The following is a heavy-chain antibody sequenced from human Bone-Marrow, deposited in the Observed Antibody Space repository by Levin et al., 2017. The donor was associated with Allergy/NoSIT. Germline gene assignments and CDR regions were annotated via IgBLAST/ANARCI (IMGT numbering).Heavy chain of an antibody. CDR1: GFTFSSYG. Sequence: PAGGSLRLSCVASGFTFSSYGMHWVRQAPGKGLEWVAVVSYDGRNKDYADSVKGRFTISRDNSKNTVFLQMNSLRAEDTAVYYCAKDSGHKIPLNWGQGTLVTVCS. V-gene: IGHV3-30*18. CDR2: VSYDGRNK. J-gene: IGHJ4*02. D-gene: IGHD3-10*01. CDR3: AKDSGHKIPLN.